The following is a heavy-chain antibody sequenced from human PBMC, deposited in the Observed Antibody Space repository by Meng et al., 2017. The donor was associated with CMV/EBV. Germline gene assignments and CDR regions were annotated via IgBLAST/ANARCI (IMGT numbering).Heavy chain of an antibody. CDR3: TTVVPAAMDFDY. CDR1: GFTFSNAW. D-gene: IGHD2-2*01. Sequence: SGFTFSNAWMSWVRQAPGKGLEWVGRIKSKTDGETTDYAAPVKGRFTISRDDSKNTLYLQMNSLKTEDTAVYYCTTVVPAAMDFDYWGQGTLVTVSS. V-gene: IGHV3-15*01. J-gene: IGHJ4*02. CDR2: IKSKTDGETT.